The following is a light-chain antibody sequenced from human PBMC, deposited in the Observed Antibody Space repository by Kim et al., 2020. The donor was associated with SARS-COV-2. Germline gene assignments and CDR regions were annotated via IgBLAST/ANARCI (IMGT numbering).Light chain of an antibody. CDR3: QQGYNPHFT. CDR2: AAS. Sequence: DIQMTQSPSSLSASVGDRVTITCRTSQSISSHLNWYHQKPGRAPKLLIYAASTLQGGVPSRFSGSGSETDFTLTISSLQPGDFETYFCQQGYNPHFTLGPGTKGNNK. V-gene: IGKV1-39*01. CDR1: QSISSH. J-gene: IGKJ3*01.